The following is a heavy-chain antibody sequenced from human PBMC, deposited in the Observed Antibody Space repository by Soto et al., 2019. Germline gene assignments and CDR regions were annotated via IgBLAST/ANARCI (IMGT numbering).Heavy chain of an antibody. CDR1: GFTFSSYA. J-gene: IGHJ6*02. D-gene: IGHD1-1*01. CDR2: ISGSGGST. CDR3: AKVSVRSKTTDV. V-gene: IGHV3-23*01. Sequence: GGSLRLSCAASGFTFSSYAMSWVRQAPGKGLEWVSAISGSGGSTYYADSVKGRFTISRDNSKNTLYLQMNSLRAEDTAVYYWAKVSVRSKTTDVWGQGTTVIVSS.